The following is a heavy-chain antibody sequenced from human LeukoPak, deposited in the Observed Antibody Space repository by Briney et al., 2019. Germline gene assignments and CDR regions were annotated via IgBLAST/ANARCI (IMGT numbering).Heavy chain of an antibody. CDR3: AKIHTAAAGFDD. V-gene: IGHV3-30*18. Sequence: GGSLRLSCAVSGFTFSSYGMHWARQAPGRGLEWVAVISYDGSNKYYAGSVKGRFTISRDNSKNTLYLQMYSLRAEDKAVYYCAKIHTAAAGFDDWGQGTLVTVSS. CDR1: GFTFSSYG. D-gene: IGHD6-13*01. J-gene: IGHJ4*02. CDR2: ISYDGSNK.